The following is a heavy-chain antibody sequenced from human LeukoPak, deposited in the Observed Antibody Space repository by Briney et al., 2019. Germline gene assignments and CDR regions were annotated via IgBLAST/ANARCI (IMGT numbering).Heavy chain of an antibody. CDR2: IYYSAST. V-gene: IGHV4-59*01. Sequence: PSETLSLTCTVSGGSISSYYWSWVRQPPGKGLGWVGYIYYSASTNYNPSLKSRVTISVDTSKNQFSLKVSSVTAADTAVYYCARAPGNDYYPYYYMDVWGKGTTVTVSS. CDR1: GGSISSYY. J-gene: IGHJ6*03. CDR3: ARAPGNDYYPYYYMDV. D-gene: IGHD4/OR15-4a*01.